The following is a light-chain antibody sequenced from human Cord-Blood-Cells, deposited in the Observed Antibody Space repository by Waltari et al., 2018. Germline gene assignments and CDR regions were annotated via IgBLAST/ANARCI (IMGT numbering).Light chain of an antibody. CDR2: EAS. Sequence: QSALTQPASVSGSPGQSITISCTGTSSDVGSYNLVSWYQQNPGKAPKLMTYEASKRPYGVSNRLSGSHAGNTASLTISGLQADDEADYYCCSYAGSRRVFGGGTKLTVL. CDR3: CSYAGSRRV. J-gene: IGLJ3*02. CDR1: SSDVGSYNL. V-gene: IGLV2-23*01.